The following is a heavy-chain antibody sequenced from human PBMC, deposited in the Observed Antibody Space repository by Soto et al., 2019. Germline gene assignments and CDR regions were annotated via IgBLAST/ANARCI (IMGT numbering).Heavy chain of an antibody. D-gene: IGHD6-13*01. V-gene: IGHV4-31*03. CDR1: GGSISSGGYY. J-gene: IGHJ6*02. CDR3: CGGIAAAGTFPLDYYGMDV. Sequence: SETLSLTCTVSGGSISSGGYYWSWIRQHPGKGLEWIGYIYYSGSTYYNPSLKSRVTISVDTSKNQFSLKLSAMTAADTAVYYCCGGIAAAGTFPLDYYGMDVWGQGTTVTVSS. CDR2: IYYSGST.